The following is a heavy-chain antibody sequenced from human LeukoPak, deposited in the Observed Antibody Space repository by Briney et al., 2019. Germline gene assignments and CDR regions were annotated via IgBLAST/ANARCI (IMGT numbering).Heavy chain of an antibody. Sequence: AGGSLRLSCAASGFSFSSFSMNWVRQAPEKGLEWVSYISGGSSFTYYVDSVKGRFTISRDNAKNSLYLQMNSLRAEDTAVYYCPRGTMFPYYFDYWGQGTLVTVSS. CDR1: GFSFSSFS. CDR3: PRGTMFPYYFDY. J-gene: IGHJ4*02. D-gene: IGHD3-10*02. CDR2: ISGGSSFT. V-gene: IGHV3-21*01.